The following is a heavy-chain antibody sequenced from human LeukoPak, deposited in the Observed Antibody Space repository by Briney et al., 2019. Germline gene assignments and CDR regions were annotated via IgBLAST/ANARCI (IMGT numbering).Heavy chain of an antibody. D-gene: IGHD1/OR15-1a*01. J-gene: IGHJ6*03. V-gene: IGHV4-59*08. CDR1: GDSISNYY. Sequence: SESLSLTCTVSGDSISNYYWTWIRQTPGKELEWIGNLYHSGAADYNPSLKTRVTTSVDTSKDQFSLSLRSSTAADTAVYFCARLGKTYYMDVWGTGTTVTVSS. CDR3: ARLGKTYYMDV. CDR2: LYHSGAA.